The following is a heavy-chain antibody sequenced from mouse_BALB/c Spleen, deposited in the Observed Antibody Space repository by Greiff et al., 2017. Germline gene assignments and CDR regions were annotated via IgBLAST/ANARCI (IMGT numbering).Heavy chain of an antibody. CDR1: GYTFTSYV. D-gene: IGHD2-2*01. Sequence: EVQLQQSGPELVKPGASVKMSCKASGYTFTSYVMHWVKQKPGQGLEWIGYINPYNDCTKYNEKFKGKATLTSDKSSSTAYMELSSLTSEDSAVYYCARGGLRYYFDYWGQGTTLTVSS. CDR3: ARGGLRYYFDY. CDR2: INPYNDCT. V-gene: IGHV1-14*01. J-gene: IGHJ2*01.